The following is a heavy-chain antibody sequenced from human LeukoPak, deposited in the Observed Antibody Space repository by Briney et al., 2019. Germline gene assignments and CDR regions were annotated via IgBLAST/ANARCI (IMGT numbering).Heavy chain of an antibody. CDR3: AKDGDTVSGTYYFDMDV. CDR1: GFTFSTYG. J-gene: IGHJ6*03. CDR2: IRYDAINK. Sequence: GGSLRLSCAASGFTFSTYGMHWVRQAPGKGLEWVAFIRYDAINKYYADSVKGRFTISRDNSRNTLYLQMNSLRAEDTALYYCAKDGDTVSGTYYFDMDVWGKGTTVTVSS. D-gene: IGHD1-26*01. V-gene: IGHV3-30*02.